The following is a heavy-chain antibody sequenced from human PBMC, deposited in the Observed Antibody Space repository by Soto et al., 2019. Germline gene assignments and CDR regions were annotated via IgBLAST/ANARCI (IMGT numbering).Heavy chain of an antibody. J-gene: IGHJ3*02. CDR2: ISYDGSNK. V-gene: IGHV3-30*18. D-gene: IGHD3-3*01. CDR3: AKWLGARHPTDAFDI. Sequence: QVQLVESGGGVVQPGRSLRLSCAASGFTFSSYGMHWVRQAPGKGLEWVAVISYDGSNKYYADSVKGRFTISRDNSKNTLYLQMNSLRAEDTAVYYCAKWLGARHPTDAFDIWGQGTMVTVSS. CDR1: GFTFSSYG.